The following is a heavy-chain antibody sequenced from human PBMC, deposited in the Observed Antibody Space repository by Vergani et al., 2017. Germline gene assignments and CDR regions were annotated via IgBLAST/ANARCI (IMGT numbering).Heavy chain of an antibody. D-gene: IGHD3-9*01. CDR3: ARDDYDILTGFGYYYYGMDV. J-gene: IGHJ6*02. CDR1: GYTFTSYG. Sequence: QVQLVQSGAEVKKPGASVKVSCKASGYTFTSYGISWVRQAPGQGLEWMGWISAYNGNTNYAQKLQGRVTMTTDTSTSTAYMELRSLRSDDTAVYYCARDDYDILTGFGYYYYGMDVWGQGTTVTVSS. V-gene: IGHV1-18*01. CDR2: ISAYNGNT.